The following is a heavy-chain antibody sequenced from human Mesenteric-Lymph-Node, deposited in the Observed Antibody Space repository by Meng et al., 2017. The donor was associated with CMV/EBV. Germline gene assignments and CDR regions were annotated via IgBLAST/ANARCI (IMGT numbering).Heavy chain of an antibody. J-gene: IGHJ5*02. CDR1: GVSINNDNG. CDR3: ARHNWDYVGNWFDP. CDR2: MYHTGSA. Sequence: SGVSINNDNGWSWVRQPPGKGLEWIAEMYHTGSANYNPSLKSRVTISLDKSKNHFSLRLTSVTAADTAIYYCARHNWDYVGNWFDPWGPGTLVTVSS. V-gene: IGHV4-4*02. D-gene: IGHD1-7*01.